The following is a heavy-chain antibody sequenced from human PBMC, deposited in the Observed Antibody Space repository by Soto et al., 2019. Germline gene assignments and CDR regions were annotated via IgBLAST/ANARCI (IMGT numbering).Heavy chain of an antibody. Sequence: EVQLVESGGGLVQPGRSLRLSCAASGFTFEDYAMHWVRQAPGKGLEWVSGINWNSGKIAYADSVKGRFTISRDNAKNSQLLQMDSLRTEDTALYYCAKDAADCSTTGCYGGFGDWFDPWGQGTLVTVSS. CDR3: AKDAADCSTTGCYGGFGDWFDP. CDR1: GFTFEDYA. CDR2: INWNSGKI. D-gene: IGHD2-2*01. V-gene: IGHV3-9*01. J-gene: IGHJ5*02.